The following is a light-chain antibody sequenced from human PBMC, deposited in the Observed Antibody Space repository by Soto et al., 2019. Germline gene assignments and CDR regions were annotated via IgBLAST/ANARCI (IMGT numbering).Light chain of an antibody. V-gene: IGKV1-8*01. CDR2: AAS. CDR1: QGISSY. CDR3: QQYYSYPIT. Sequence: IHMTLSPSSLSASVGYRVTITCRASQGISSYLAWYQQKQGKAPKLLIYAASTLQSGVPSRFSGSGSGTDFNLAISCLQSEDFATYYCQQYYSYPITFGQGTRLEIK. J-gene: IGKJ5*01.